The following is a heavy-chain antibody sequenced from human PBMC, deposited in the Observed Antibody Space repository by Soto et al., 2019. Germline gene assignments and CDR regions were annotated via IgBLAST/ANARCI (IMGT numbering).Heavy chain of an antibody. CDR2: IYYSGST. Sequence: SETLSLTCAVSGGSISSSNWWSWVRQPPGKGLEWIGEIYYSGSTYYNPSLKSRVTISVDTSKNQFSLKLSSVTAADTAVYYCARGYSYGTNWFDPWGQGTLVTVSS. D-gene: IGHD5-18*01. CDR3: ARGYSYGTNWFDP. CDR1: GGSISSSNW. J-gene: IGHJ5*02. V-gene: IGHV4-4*02.